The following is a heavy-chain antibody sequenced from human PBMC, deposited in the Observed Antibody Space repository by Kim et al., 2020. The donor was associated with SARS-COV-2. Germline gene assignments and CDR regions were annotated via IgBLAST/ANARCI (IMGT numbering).Heavy chain of an antibody. CDR3: ARVVSYSGSYTPLDY. Sequence: SETLSLTCTVSGASISSGGNYWSWIRQYPGQGLEWMGNIYYSGSTIYNPSLKSRVTMSVDTSKNQISLNLRSVTAADTAVYYCARVVSYSGSYTPLDYWG. D-gene: IGHD1-26*01. CDR2: IYYSGST. J-gene: IGHJ4*01. V-gene: IGHV4-31*03. CDR1: GASISSGGNY.